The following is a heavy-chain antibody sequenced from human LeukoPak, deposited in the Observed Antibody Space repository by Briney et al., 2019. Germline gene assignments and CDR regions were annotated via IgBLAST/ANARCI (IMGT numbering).Heavy chain of an antibody. D-gene: IGHD5/OR15-5a*01. CDR3: ARGAGVSDYYYYYMDV. CDR1: GYTFTSYD. CDR2: MNPNSGNT. J-gene: IGHJ6*03. V-gene: IGHV1-8*01. Sequence: ASVKVSCKASGYTFTSYDINWVRQATGQGLEWMGWMNPNSGNTGYAQKFQGRVTMTRNTSINTAYMELSSLRSEDTAVYYCARGAGVSDYYYYYMDVWGKGTTVTVSS.